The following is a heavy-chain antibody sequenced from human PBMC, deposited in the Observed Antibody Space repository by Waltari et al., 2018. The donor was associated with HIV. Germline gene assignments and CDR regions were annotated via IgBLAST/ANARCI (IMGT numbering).Heavy chain of an antibody. CDR1: CYSFTRYW. V-gene: IGHV5-51*01. Sequence: EVQLVQSGAEVKNPGESLKISCQGSCYSFTRYWIGWVRQMPGKGLEWMGIIYAGDSDTRYSPSFQGQVTISADKSISTAYLQWSSLKASDTAMYYCARHFRYSSSSDWFDPWGQGTLVTVSS. CDR2: IYAGDSDT. J-gene: IGHJ5*02. D-gene: IGHD6-6*01. CDR3: ARHFRYSSSSDWFDP.